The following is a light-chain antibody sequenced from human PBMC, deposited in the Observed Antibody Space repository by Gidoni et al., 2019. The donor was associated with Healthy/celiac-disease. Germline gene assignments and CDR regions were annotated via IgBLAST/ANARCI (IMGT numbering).Light chain of an antibody. Sequence: SSELTQDPAVSVALGQPVRITCQGDSLRSYYASWYQQKPGQAPVLVIYGKNNRPSGIPDRCSGSSSGNTASLTITGAQAEDEADYYCNARDSSGNHPVVGGGTKLTVL. CDR2: GKN. J-gene: IGLJ2*01. V-gene: IGLV3-19*01. CDR1: SLRSYY. CDR3: NARDSSGNHPV.